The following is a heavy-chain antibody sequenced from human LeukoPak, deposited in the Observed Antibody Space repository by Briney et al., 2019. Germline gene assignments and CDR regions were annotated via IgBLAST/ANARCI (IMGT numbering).Heavy chain of an antibody. Sequence: AAVRVSCKASGYTFTGYYMHWVRQAPGQGLEWMGWINPNSGVTNYAQKFQGRGTMTRDTSISTAYMELSRLRSADTDGYYCARGGGGLVYWGQGTLVTVSS. CDR1: GYTFTGYY. CDR3: ARGGGGLVY. V-gene: IGHV1-2*02. CDR2: INPNSGVT. J-gene: IGHJ4*02. D-gene: IGHD3-16*01.